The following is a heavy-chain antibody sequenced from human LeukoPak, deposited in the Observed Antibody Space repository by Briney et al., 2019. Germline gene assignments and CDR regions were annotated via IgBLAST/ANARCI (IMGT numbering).Heavy chain of an antibody. Sequence: PGGSLRLSCAASGFTFSGSAMHWVRQASGKGLEWVGRIRSKANSYATAYAASVKGRFTISRDDSKNTAYLQMNSLKTEDTAVYYCTRRTPIISGKSTSYSSSWSTTFDPWGQGTLVTVSS. V-gene: IGHV3-73*01. CDR3: TRRTPIISGKSTSYSSSWSTTFDP. D-gene: IGHD6-13*01. J-gene: IGHJ5*02. CDR2: IRSKANSYAT. CDR1: GFTFSGSA.